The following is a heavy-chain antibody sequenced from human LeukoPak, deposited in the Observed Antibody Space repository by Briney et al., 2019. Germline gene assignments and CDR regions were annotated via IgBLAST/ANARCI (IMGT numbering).Heavy chain of an antibody. CDR3: ARGPVVAATPPYYYYGMDV. V-gene: IGHV1-69*13. Sequence: ASVKVSCKASGGTFSSYAISWVRQAPGQGLEWMGGIIPIFGTANYAQKFQGRVTITADESTSTAYMELSSLRSEDTAVYYCARGPVVAATPPYYYYGMDVWGQGTTVTASS. CDR2: IIPIFGTA. D-gene: IGHD2-15*01. J-gene: IGHJ6*02. CDR1: GGTFSSYA.